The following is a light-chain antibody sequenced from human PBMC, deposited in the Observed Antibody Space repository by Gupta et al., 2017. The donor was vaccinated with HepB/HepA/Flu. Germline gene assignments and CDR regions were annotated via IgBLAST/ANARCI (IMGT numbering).Light chain of an antibody. J-gene: IGLJ1*01. V-gene: IGLV2-8*01. CDR3: SQSEGTNHEV. CDR2: EVS. Sequence: QSALTQPPSASGSPGQSVTISCTGTSSDVGGYNYVSWYQQHPGKAPRRMISEVSKRPSGVPDRGSGSKSGNKASMHASGLQTEDDADEYCSQSEGTNHEVLGTGTKVTVL. CDR1: SSDVGGYNY.